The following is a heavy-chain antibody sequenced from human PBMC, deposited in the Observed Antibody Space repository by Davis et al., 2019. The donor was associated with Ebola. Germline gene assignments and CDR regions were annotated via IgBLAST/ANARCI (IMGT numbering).Heavy chain of an antibody. V-gene: IGHV3-11*01. D-gene: IGHD1-26*01. CDR3: AVATLMTSDY. Sequence: GESLKISCAASGFTLSDAWMAWVRQAPGKGLEWISYIGSSGTTISYADSVKGRFTISRDNAKNSLYLQMNSLRAEDTAVYFCAVATLMTSDYWGQGTLVTVSS. J-gene: IGHJ4*02. CDR1: GFTLSDAW. CDR2: IGSSGTTI.